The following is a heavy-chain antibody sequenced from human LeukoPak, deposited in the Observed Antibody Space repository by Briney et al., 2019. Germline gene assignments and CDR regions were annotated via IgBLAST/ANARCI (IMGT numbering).Heavy chain of an antibody. CDR3: VKALWTTVTTHAFDI. V-gene: IGHV3-23*01. Sequence: PGGSLRLSCAASGFTFSNYAMSWVRQAPGKGLEWVSTISGSGGSTYYADSVKGRFTISRDNSKNTLHLQMNSLRAEDTAIYNCVKALWTTVTTHAFDIWGQGTMVTVSS. CDR1: GFTFSNYA. J-gene: IGHJ3*02. CDR2: ISGSGGST. D-gene: IGHD4-17*01.